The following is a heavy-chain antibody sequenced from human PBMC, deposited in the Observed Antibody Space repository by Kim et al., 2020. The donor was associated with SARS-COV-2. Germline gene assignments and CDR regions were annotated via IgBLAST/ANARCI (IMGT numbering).Heavy chain of an antibody. V-gene: IGHV3-48*02. CDR2: ISSSSNTI. Sequence: GGSLRLSCAASGFTFSSYSMNWVRQAPGKGLEWVSYISSSSNTIYYADSVKGRFTITRDNAKNSLYVQMKSLRDEATEVYYCEREIVELRYFDWLLYPFRSDYWGQGTLVTVSS. D-gene: IGHD3-9*01. J-gene: IGHJ4*02. CDR3: EREIVELRYFDWLLYPFRSDY. CDR1: GFTFSSYS.